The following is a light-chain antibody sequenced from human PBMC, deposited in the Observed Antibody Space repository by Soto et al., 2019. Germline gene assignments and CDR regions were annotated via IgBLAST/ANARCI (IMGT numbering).Light chain of an antibody. V-gene: IGKV3-15*01. Sequence: EIVMTQSPATLSVSPGERATLSYRASQSVSSNLAWYQQKPGQAPRLLIYGASTRATGIPARFSGSGSGTEFTLTISSLQSEDFAVYYCQHFNNWPYTFGQGTKVDI. CDR1: QSVSSN. CDR2: GAS. J-gene: IGKJ2*01. CDR3: QHFNNWPYT.